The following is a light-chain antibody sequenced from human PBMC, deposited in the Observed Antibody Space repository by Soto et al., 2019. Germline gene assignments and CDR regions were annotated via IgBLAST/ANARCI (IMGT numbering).Light chain of an antibody. CDR1: QSISTY. J-gene: IGKJ5*01. V-gene: IGKV1-39*01. CDR3: QQNFRIPIT. Sequence: DIQMTQSPSSLSASVXDSVTITCRASQSISTYLNWYHQKPGKAPDLLIYAASSLKSGVPSRFSGSGSGTHFTLTITGLQPADFATYYCQQNFRIPITFGQGARLEIK. CDR2: AAS.